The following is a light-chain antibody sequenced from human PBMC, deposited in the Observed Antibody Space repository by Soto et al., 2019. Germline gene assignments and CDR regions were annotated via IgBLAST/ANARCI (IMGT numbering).Light chain of an antibody. Sequence: EIELPQSPATLSLSPGESSPLSRRASQSVSSYLAWYQQKPGQAPRLLIYDASTRATGIPARFSGSGSGTEFTLTISSLQSEDFAVYYCQQYNNWPRTFGQGTKVDIK. V-gene: IGKV3-15*01. CDR3: QQYNNWPRT. CDR1: QSVSSY. J-gene: IGKJ1*01. CDR2: DAS.